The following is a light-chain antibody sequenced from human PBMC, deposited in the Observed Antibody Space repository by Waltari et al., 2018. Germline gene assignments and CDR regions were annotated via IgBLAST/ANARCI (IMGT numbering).Light chain of an antibody. CDR3: QQYGTS. CDR1: QNIDRAY. Sequence: EVVLTQSPAILSLSPGDGATLSCRASQNIDRAYLAWYQQRPGQAPRLVIHGTSNRATGIPDRFSGSGSGTDFTLTVSRLEPEDFAVYYCQQYGTSFGGGTRVE. J-gene: IGKJ4*02. CDR2: GTS. V-gene: IGKV3-20*01.